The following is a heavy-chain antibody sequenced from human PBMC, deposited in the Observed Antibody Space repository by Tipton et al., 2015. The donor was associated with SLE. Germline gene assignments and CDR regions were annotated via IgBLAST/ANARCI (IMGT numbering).Heavy chain of an antibody. Sequence: LRLSCAVYGGSFSGYYWSWIRQPPGKGLEWIGSIYYSGSTYYNPSLKSRVTISVDTSKNQFSLKLSSVTAADTAVYYCARSWTAYYGSGSYYNWFDPWGQGTLVTVSS. D-gene: IGHD3-10*01. V-gene: IGHV4-34*01. CDR2: IYYSGST. J-gene: IGHJ5*02. CDR1: GGSFSGYY. CDR3: ARSWTAYYGSGSYYNWFDP.